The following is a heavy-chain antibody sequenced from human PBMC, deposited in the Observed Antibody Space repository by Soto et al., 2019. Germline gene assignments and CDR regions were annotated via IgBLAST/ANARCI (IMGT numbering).Heavy chain of an antibody. V-gene: IGHV3-23*01. D-gene: IGHD3-22*01. CDR1: GFTFSSYA. Sequence: GGSLRLSCAASGFTFSSYAMSWVRQAPGKGLEWVSAISGSGGSTYYADSVKGRFTISRDNSKNTLYLQMNSLRAEDTAVYYCAKLPYYDSSGYYSHDYWGQGTLVTVSS. CDR2: ISGSGGST. J-gene: IGHJ4*02. CDR3: AKLPYYDSSGYYSHDY.